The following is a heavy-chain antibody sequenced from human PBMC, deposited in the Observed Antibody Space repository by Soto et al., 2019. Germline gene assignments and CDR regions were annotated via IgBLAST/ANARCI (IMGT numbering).Heavy chain of an antibody. Sequence: GGSLRLSCAASGFTVRSNYMTWVRQAPGKGLEWVSIINTYGSTYYADSVKGRFTISRDTSKMFLQMNSLRAEDTAVYYCATRTGPYYYAMNVWGQGTTVTVYS. CDR2: INTYGST. D-gene: IGHD4-17*01. V-gene: IGHV3-53*01. J-gene: IGHJ6*02. CDR3: ATRTGPYYYAMNV. CDR1: GFTVRSNY.